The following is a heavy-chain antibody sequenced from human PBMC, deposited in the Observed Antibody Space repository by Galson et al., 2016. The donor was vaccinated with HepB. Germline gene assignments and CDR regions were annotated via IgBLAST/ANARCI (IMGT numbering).Heavy chain of an antibody. V-gene: IGHV4-31*03. D-gene: IGHD4-11*01. CDR1: GGSISSGPYY. Sequence: TLSLTCTVSGGSISSGPYYWTWIRQYPGKGLEWIGYIYYSGSACYNPSLKSRVTITLDTSKNQFSLKLSSVTAADTAVYYCALRRKATVTNSPPHYSYYYMDVWGKGTTVTVSS. J-gene: IGHJ6*03. CDR2: IYYSGSA. CDR3: ALRRKATVTNSPPHYSYYYMDV.